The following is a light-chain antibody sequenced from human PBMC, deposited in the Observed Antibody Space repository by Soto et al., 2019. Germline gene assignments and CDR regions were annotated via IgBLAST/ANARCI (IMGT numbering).Light chain of an antibody. CDR3: QQALT. Sequence: VLTQSPASLSLSPGGRAILSCRASQTVSRYYVAWYQNKHGQLPRLLIYGASTLATGVPDRFSGSGSGADFTLTIRSPQPEDFGVYYCQQALTFGGGTTVE. CDR2: GAS. J-gene: IGKJ4*01. CDR1: QTVSRYY. V-gene: IGKV3D-7*01.